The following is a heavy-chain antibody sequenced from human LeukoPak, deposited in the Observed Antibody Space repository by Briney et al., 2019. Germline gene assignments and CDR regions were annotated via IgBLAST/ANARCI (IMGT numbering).Heavy chain of an antibody. V-gene: IGHV4-59*01. Sequence: SETLSLTCTVSGGSISSYYWSWIRQPPGKGLEWIGYIYYSGSTNYNPSLKSRVTISVDTSKNQFSLKLSSVTAADTAVYYCARGGRVATIWDFDYWGQGTLVTVSS. J-gene: IGHJ4*02. CDR2: IYYSGST. D-gene: IGHD5-12*01. CDR3: ARGGRVATIWDFDY. CDR1: GGSISSYY.